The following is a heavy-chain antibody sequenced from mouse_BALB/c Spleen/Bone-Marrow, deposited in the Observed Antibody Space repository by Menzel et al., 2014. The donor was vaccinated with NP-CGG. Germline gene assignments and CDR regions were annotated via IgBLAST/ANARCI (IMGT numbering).Heavy chain of an antibody. V-gene: IGHV4-1*02. CDR1: GLAFRRYW. CDR3: ARLGYYGYFFY. J-gene: IGHJ2*03. CDR2: INPESTTI. Sequence: GKRVESGGGLVQPGGSLKLSCAASGLAFRRYWMSWVRQAPGRGLEWLGEINPESTTITYTPSLKDKFIISRDNAKNTLYLQNSKLRSEDTALYYCARLGYYGYFFYWDQGPRLTLSS. D-gene: IGHD2-3*01.